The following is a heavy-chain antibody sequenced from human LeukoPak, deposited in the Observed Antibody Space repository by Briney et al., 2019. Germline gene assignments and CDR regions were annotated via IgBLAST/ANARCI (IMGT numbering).Heavy chain of an antibody. J-gene: IGHJ1*01. V-gene: IGHV3-23*01. CDR3: AKSRMIVVTSRAEYFQH. CDR2: ISGSGGST. D-gene: IGHD3-22*01. CDR1: GFTFSSYA. Sequence: GGSLRLSCAASGFTFSSYAMSWFRQAPGKGLEWVSAISGSGGSTYYADSVKGRFTISRDNSKNTLYLQMNSLRAEDTAVYYCAKSRMIVVTSRAEYFQHWGQGTLVTVSS.